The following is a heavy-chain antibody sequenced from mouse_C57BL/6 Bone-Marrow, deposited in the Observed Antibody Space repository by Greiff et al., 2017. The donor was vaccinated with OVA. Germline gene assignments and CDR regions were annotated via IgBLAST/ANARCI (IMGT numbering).Heavy chain of an antibody. D-gene: IGHD4-1*01. CDR1: GYTFTSYW. CDR2: INPSNGGT. CDR3: ARLGRRGWYFDV. Sequence: LQQPGTELVKPGASVKLSCKASGYTFTSYWMHWVKQRPGQGLEWIGNINPSNGGTNYNEKFKSKATLTVDKSSSTAYMQLSSLTSEDSAVYDCARLGRRGWYFDVWGTGTTVTVSS. V-gene: IGHV1-53*01. J-gene: IGHJ1*03.